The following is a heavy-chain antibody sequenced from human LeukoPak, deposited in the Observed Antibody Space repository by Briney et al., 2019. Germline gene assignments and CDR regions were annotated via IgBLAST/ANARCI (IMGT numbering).Heavy chain of an antibody. V-gene: IGHV4-59*01. CDR3: AREVAAVAGTDY. D-gene: IGHD6-19*01. Sequence: PSETLSLTCTVSGGSISSYYWSWIRQPPGKGLEWIGYIYYSGSTNYNPSLKSRVTISVDTSKNQFSLKLSSVTAADTAVYYCAREVAAVAGTDYWGQGTLVTVSS. J-gene: IGHJ4*02. CDR2: IYYSGST. CDR1: GGSISSYY.